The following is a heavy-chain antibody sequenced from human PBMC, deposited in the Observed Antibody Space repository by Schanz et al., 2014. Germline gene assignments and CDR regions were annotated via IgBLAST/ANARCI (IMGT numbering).Heavy chain of an antibody. CDR3: ARGNYYDSGRNWFDP. Sequence: QVQLRESGPGLMKPSETLSLTCSVSGGSISTHYWSWIRQPPGKGLEWIGYIYYGGSPDYNPSLKSRVTVSIDTSKNQFSLKLSSLTAADTAVYYCARGNYYDSGRNWFDPWGQGTLXTVSS. CDR1: GGSISTHY. D-gene: IGHD3-10*01. V-gene: IGHV4-59*11. CDR2: IYYGGSP. J-gene: IGHJ5*02.